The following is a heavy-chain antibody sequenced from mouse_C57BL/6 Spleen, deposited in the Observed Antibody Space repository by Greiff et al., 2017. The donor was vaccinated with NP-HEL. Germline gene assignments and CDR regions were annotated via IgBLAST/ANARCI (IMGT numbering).Heavy chain of an antibody. V-gene: IGHV1-53*01. J-gene: IGHJ2*01. CDR1: GYTFTSYW. Sequence: QVHVKQPGTELVKPGASVKLSCKASGYTFTSYWMHWVKQRPGQGLEWIGNINPSNGGTNYNEKFKSKATLTVDKSSSTAYMQLSSLTSEDSAVYYCARWGSPGYFDYWGQGTTLTVSS. CDR3: ARWGSPGYFDY. CDR2: INPSNGGT.